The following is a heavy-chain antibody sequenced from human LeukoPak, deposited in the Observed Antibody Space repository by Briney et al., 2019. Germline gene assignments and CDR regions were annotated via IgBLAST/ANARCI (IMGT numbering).Heavy chain of an antibody. CDR3: ATDDPLRVVGAGYQYGMDV. CDR1: GYTLTHLS. Sequence: ASVKVSCRVSGYTLTHLSMHWVRQAPGKGLEWMGRFNPEDDETIYAQNFQGRVTMTEGPSTDTAYMEVSRLRSGDTAMYYCATDDPLRVVGAGYQYGMDVWGQGTTVTVSS. V-gene: IGHV1-24*01. D-gene: IGHD1-26*01. CDR2: FNPEDDET. J-gene: IGHJ6*02.